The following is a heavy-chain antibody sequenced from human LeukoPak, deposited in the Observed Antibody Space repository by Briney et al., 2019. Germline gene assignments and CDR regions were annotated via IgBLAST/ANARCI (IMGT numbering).Heavy chain of an antibody. V-gene: IGHV3-21*01. J-gene: IGHJ4*02. CDR2: ISRGSDHI. D-gene: IGHD3-22*01. Sequence: GGFPGLSCGASGFTFSSYAMKWVRPAPGEGLEWVSSISRGSDHIFYADSMKGRFAISRDNAKNSLYLRMNSLGAEDTAVYYCARPYDTRGYFPDYWGQGALVTVSS. CDR3: ARPYDTRGYFPDY. CDR1: GFTFSSYA.